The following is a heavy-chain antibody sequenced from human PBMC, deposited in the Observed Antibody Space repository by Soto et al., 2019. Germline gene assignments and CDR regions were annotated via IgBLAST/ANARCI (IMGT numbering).Heavy chain of an antibody. D-gene: IGHD5-12*01. J-gene: IGHJ4*02. CDR1: GFTFSSFG. CDR3: AKERSVVATTPDFDY. V-gene: IGHV3-30*18. Sequence: QVQLVESGGGVVQPGRSLRLSCAASGFTFSSFGMHWVRQAPGKGLEWVAVASYDGSYKYYADSVKGRFTISRDNSKNTLYRQMNSLIAEDTAVYYCAKERSVVATTPDFDYWGQGTLGTVSS. CDR2: ASYDGSYK.